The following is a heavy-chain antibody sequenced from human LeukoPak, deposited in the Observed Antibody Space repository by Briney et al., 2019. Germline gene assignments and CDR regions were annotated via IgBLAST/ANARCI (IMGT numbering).Heavy chain of an antibody. V-gene: IGHV3-30*01. CDR1: GFTFSSYA. Sequence: HSGGSLRLSCAASGFTFSSYAMHWVRQAPGKGLEWVAVISYDGSNKYYADSVKGRFTISRDNSKNTLYLQMNSLRAEGTAVYYCARDRQTYYDFWSGYYTGSYFDYWGQGTLVTVSS. D-gene: IGHD3-3*01. J-gene: IGHJ4*02. CDR3: ARDRQTYYDFWSGYYTGSYFDY. CDR2: ISYDGSNK.